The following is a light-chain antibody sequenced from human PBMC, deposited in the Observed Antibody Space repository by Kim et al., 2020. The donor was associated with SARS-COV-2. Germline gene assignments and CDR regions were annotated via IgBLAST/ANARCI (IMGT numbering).Light chain of an antibody. V-gene: IGKV1-5*03. CDR2: LAS. Sequence: ASVGDRVTITCRASQTISTLLAWYQQKPGKAPNLLIYLASTLESGVPSRFIGSGSGTEFTLTIDSLQPDDFATYYCQHYSRFPYTFGQGTKVDIK. CDR3: QHYSRFPYT. CDR1: QTISTL. J-gene: IGKJ2*01.